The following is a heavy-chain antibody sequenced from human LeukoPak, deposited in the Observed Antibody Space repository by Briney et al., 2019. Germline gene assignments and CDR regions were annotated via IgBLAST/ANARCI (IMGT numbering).Heavy chain of an antibody. CDR3: ARHDLFTSGWSRLGY. D-gene: IGHD6-19*01. J-gene: IGHJ4*02. CDR1: GVSLSSRSYY. Sequence: SETLSLTCTVSGVSLSSRSYYWGWIRQPPGKGLEWIGSMFYSGSTYYNPSLKSRVTISVDTSKNQFSLRLSSVTAADTAVYYCARHDLFTSGWSRLGYWGQGTLVTVSS. V-gene: IGHV4-39*01. CDR2: MFYSGST.